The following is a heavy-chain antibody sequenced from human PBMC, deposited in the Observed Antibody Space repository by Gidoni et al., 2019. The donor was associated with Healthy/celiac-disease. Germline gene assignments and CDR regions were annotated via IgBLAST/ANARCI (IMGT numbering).Heavy chain of an antibody. V-gene: IGHV3-66*01. CDR2: IYSGGST. CDR1: AFTVSSNY. D-gene: IGHD6-13*01. Sequence: EVQLVESGGGLVQPGGSLRLSCAASAFTVSSNYISWVRQAPGKGLEWVSVIYSGGSTYYADSVKGRFTISRDNSRNTLYLQMISLRAEDTAVYYCARFAGGSSQFDYWGQGTLVTVSS. J-gene: IGHJ4*02. CDR3: ARFAGGSSQFDY.